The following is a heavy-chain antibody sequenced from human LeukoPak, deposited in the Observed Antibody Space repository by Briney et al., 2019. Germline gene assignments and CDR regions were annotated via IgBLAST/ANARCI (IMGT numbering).Heavy chain of an antibody. D-gene: IGHD1-14*01. Sequence: PGRSLRLSCAASGFTFSGYAMHWVRQAPGKGLEGVAVISYDGGKTYYTDAVKGRSTISRDNSKNTLYLQMNSLRAEDTDVYYCAREGENGKLNYYSYYYMDIWGKGTTVTVSS. CDR3: AREGENGKLNYYSYYYMDI. CDR2: ISYDGGKT. CDR1: GFTFSGYA. J-gene: IGHJ6*03. V-gene: IGHV3-30*07.